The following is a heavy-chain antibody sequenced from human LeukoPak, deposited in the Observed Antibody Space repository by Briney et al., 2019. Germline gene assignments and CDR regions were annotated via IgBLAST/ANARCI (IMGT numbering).Heavy chain of an antibody. Sequence: VASVKVSCKASGYTFTSYDINWVRQATGQGLEWMGWISAYNGNTNYAQKLQGRVTMTTDTSTSTAYMELRSLRSDDTAVYYCARDGYSSSWYKGPEDYWGQGTLVTVSS. CDR3: ARDGYSSSWYKGPEDY. CDR1: GYTFTSYD. J-gene: IGHJ4*02. D-gene: IGHD6-13*01. V-gene: IGHV1-18*01. CDR2: ISAYNGNT.